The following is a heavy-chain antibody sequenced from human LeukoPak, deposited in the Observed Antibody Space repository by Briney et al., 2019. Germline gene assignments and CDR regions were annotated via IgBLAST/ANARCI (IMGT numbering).Heavy chain of an antibody. CDR1: GGSISSGSYF. CDR2: IYTSGST. CDR3: ARISLLGYSYGSTDY. V-gene: IGHV4-61*02. D-gene: IGHD5-18*01. Sequence: PSQTLSLTCTVSGGSISSGSYFWSWIRQPAGKGLEWIGRIYTSGSTNYNPSLKSRVTISVDTSKNQFSLKLGSVTAADTAVYYCARISLLGYSYGSTDYWGQGTLVTVSS. J-gene: IGHJ4*02.